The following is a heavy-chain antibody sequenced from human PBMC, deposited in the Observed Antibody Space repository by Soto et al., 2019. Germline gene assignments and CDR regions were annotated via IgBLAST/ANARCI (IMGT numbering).Heavy chain of an antibody. Sequence: SETLSLTCGFYGWSFSDYYWSWIRQTPGKGLEWIGEINQSGDTNYSPSLKSPVTISIDTSKNEFSLRLTSVTAADTAAYSCAVGGRPIHCFEHWGKG. D-gene: IGHD3-16*01. J-gene: IGHJ4*02. V-gene: IGHV4-34*01. CDR2: INQSGDT. CDR3: AVGGRPIHCFEH. CDR1: GWSFSDYY.